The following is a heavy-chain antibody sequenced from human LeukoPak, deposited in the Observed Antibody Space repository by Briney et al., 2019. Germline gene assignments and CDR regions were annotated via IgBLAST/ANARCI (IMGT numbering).Heavy chain of an antibody. V-gene: IGHV1-58*01. CDR2: TVVGSGNT. Sequence: GASVKVSCKASGFTFTSSAVQWVRQARGQRLEWIGWTVVGSGNTNYAQKFQERVTITRDMSTSTAYMELSSLRSEDTAVYYCARGDKEVDTAMVNFDYWGQGTLVTVSS. CDR3: ARGDKEVDTAMVNFDY. CDR1: GFTFTSSA. D-gene: IGHD5-18*01. J-gene: IGHJ4*02.